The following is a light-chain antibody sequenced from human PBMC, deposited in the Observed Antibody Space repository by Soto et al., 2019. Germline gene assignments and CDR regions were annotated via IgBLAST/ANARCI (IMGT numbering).Light chain of an antibody. CDR3: QQSYSTPRT. CDR1: QSISNW. J-gene: IGKJ1*01. V-gene: IGKV1-39*01. Sequence: IEMTQSPATLSWSVGERVTITCRASQSISNWLAWYQQKPGKAPKLLIYAASSLQSGIPSRFSGSGSGTDFTLTISSLQPEDFATYYCQQSYSTPRTFGRGTKVDIK. CDR2: AAS.